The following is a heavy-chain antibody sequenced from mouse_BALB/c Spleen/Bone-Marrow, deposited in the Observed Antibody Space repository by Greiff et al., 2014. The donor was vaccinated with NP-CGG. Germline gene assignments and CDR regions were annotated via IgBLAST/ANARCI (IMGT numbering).Heavy chain of an antibody. J-gene: IGHJ3*01. CDR1: GYTFTNYW. Sequence: DVQLQESGTVLARPGASLRMSCKASGYTFTNYWINWIKQRPGQGLEWIGAIYPGNNDAKYTQKFKAKAKLTAVTSTSTADMVLSSLTNEDSAVYYCARNWDWVFAYWGQGTLVTVSA. CDR3: ARNWDWVFAY. D-gene: IGHD4-1*01. CDR2: IYPGNNDA. V-gene: IGHV1-5*01.